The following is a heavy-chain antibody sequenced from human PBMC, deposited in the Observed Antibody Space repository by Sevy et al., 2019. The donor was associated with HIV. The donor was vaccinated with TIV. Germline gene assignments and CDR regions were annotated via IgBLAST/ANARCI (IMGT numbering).Heavy chain of an antibody. CDR2: INPNSGGT. CDR1: GYTFTGYY. V-gene: IGHV1-2*02. Sequence: ASVKVSCKASGYTFTGYYMHWVRQAPGQGLEWMGWINPNSGGTNYAQKFQGRVTMTRDTSISTAYMELGRLRSDDTAVYYCARDTPVGIAAAGDAFDIWGQGTMVTVSS. J-gene: IGHJ3*02. D-gene: IGHD6-13*01. CDR3: ARDTPVGIAAAGDAFDI.